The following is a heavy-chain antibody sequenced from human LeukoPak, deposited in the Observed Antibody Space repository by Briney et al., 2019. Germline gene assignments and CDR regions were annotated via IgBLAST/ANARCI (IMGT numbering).Heavy chain of an antibody. CDR1: GYTFTSYY. CDR3: ARDQYYDSRGASYYMDV. J-gene: IGHJ6*03. D-gene: IGHD3-22*01. CDR2: INPSGGST. V-gene: IGHV1-46*01. Sequence: ASVKVSCKASGYTFTSYYMHWVRQAPGQGLEWMGIINPSGGSTSYAQKFQGRVTMTRDTSTSTVYMELSSLRSEDTAVYYCARDQYYDSRGASYYMDVWGKGTTVTVSS.